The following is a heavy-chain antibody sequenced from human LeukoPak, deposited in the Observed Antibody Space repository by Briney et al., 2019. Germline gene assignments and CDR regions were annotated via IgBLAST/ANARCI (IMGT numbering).Heavy chain of an antibody. Sequence: SATLSLTCTVSGGSISSYYWSWIRQPPGKGLEWIGYIYYSGSTNYNPSLKSRVTISVDTSKNQFSLKLRSVTAADTAVYYCARTTEGYCRGRSCYSYYYYMDVWGKGTTVTVSS. CDR1: GGSISSYY. V-gene: IGHV4-59*01. D-gene: IGHD2-15*01. J-gene: IGHJ6*03. CDR3: ARTTEGYCRGRSCYSYYYYMDV. CDR2: IYYSGST.